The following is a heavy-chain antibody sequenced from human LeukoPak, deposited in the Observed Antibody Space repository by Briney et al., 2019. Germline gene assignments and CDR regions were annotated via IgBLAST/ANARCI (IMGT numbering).Heavy chain of an antibody. CDR2: ISYDGSNK. D-gene: IGHD3-10*01. J-gene: IGHJ6*02. V-gene: IGHV3-30*04. CDR1: GFTFSSYA. Sequence: GGSLRLSCVASGFTFSSYAMHWVRQAPGKGLEWVAVISYDGSNKYYADSVKGRFTISRDNSKNTLYLQMNSLRAEDTAVYYCARDQVTMVRTPGYGMDVWGQGTTVTVSS. CDR3: ARDQVTMVRTPGYGMDV.